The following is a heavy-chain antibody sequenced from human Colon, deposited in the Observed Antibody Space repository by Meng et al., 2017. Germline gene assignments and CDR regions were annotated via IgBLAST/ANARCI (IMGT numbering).Heavy chain of an antibody. D-gene: IGHD1-26*01. Sequence: QVELVGSGGGLVKPGGSLRLSCAASGFSLSDYYMSWFRQAPGKGLEWVSYISRDSSTIYQADSVEGRFTISRDNGKNSLYLQMNNLRAEDTAVYYCVRDQGDYSAYWGQGTLVTVSS. CDR1: GFSLSDYY. V-gene: IGHV3-11*01. J-gene: IGHJ4*02. CDR2: ISRDSSTI. CDR3: VRDQGDYSAY.